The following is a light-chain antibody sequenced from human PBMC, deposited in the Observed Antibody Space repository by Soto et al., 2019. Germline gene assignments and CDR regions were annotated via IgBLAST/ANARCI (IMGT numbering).Light chain of an antibody. CDR1: QSISAY. Sequence: IPLTQSPSSLSASIGDSVTITCRTSQSISAYLNWYRQKPGQAPELLIYATSKLHSGVPSRFSGSGSVTEVTLTINSLQPEDLGTYYCQQSHSTEYSFGQGTRLEIK. CDR3: QQSHSTEYS. V-gene: IGKV1-39*01. J-gene: IGKJ2*01. CDR2: ATS.